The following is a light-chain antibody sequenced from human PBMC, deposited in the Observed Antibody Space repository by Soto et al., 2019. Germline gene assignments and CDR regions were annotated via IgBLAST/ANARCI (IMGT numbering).Light chain of an antibody. J-gene: IGKJ4*01. V-gene: IGKV3-11*01. CDR3: HQRSNWPPLP. CDR1: QSVGGY. Sequence: EIVLTQSPATLSLSPGERATLSCRASQSVGGYLDWYQQKPGQAPKLLIYDTSNRASGIPARFSGSGSGTDFTLTISSLEPEDLAVYSCHQRSNWPPLPFGGGTNVEIK. CDR2: DTS.